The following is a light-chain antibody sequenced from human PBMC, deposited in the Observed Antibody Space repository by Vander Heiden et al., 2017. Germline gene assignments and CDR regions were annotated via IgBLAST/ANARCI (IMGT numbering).Light chain of an antibody. V-gene: IGKV3-11*01. CDR1: QSVSSY. J-gene: IGKJ1*01. Sequence: EIVLTQSPATLSLSPGERATLSCRASQSVSSYLAWYQQKPGQAPRLLIYEASNRATGITGRFSGSGSGTDFTRPRRSIEPDDCEVHDGQPLGTFGQGTKVEIK. CDR2: EAS. CDR3: QPLGT.